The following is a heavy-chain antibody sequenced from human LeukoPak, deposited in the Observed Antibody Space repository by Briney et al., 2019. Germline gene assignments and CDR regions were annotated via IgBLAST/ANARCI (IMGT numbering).Heavy chain of an antibody. CDR2: ILKKSDGGTT. D-gene: IGHD5-18*01. CDR3: TTYNDGRGDY. J-gene: IGHJ4*02. CDR1: GFTFSSAW. Sequence: GGSLRLSCTASGFTFSSAWMTWVRQAPGKGLEWIGRILKKSDGGTTQYAAPVKGRFTISRDDSKNTMYLQMNSLNTDDTAVYFCTTYNDGRGDYWGQGTQVTVSS. V-gene: IGHV3-15*01.